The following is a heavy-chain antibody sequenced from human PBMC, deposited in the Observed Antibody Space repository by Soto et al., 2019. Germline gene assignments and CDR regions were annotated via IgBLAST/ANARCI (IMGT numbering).Heavy chain of an antibody. V-gene: IGHV3-33*01. CDR2: IWSDGSNE. D-gene: IGHD2-21*02. Sequence: QVQLVESGGGVVQPGRSLRLSCAASGFTFSSYGMHWVRQAPGKGLEWVAVIWSDGSNEYYADSVKGRFTISRDNSKNAFYLQMNSLRAEDTAVYYCVRGGIAYCGGDCSFDYWGQGTLVTVSS. CDR1: GFTFSSYG. J-gene: IGHJ4*02. CDR3: VRGGIAYCGGDCSFDY.